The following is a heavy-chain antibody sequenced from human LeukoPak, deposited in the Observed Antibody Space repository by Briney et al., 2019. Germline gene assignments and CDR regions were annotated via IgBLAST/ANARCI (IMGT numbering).Heavy chain of an antibody. D-gene: IGHD3-22*01. Sequence: ASVKVSCKASGGTFSSYAISLVRQAPGQGLEWMGRITPIFGTANYAQKFQGRVTITTDESTSTAYMELSSLRSEDTAVYYCAREGKNYYDSSGGYYFDYWGQGILVTVSS. CDR2: ITPIFGTA. CDR3: AREGKNYYDSSGGYYFDY. V-gene: IGHV1-69*05. CDR1: GGTFSSYA. J-gene: IGHJ4*02.